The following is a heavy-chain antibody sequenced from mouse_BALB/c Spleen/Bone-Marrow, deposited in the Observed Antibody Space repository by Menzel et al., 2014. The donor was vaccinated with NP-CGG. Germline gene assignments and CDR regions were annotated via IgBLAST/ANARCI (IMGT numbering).Heavy chain of an antibody. J-gene: IGHJ3*01. CDR1: GYAFSSSW. Sequence: QVQLQQSGPELVKPGASVKISCRASGYAFSSSWMNWVKQRPGQGLEWIGRIYPGDGDTNYIGKFKGKATLTADKSSSTAYMQLSSLTSVDSAVYFCTRTYGSSYFVYWGQGTLVTVSA. V-gene: IGHV1-82*01. D-gene: IGHD1-1*01. CDR2: IYPGDGDT. CDR3: TRTYGSSYFVY.